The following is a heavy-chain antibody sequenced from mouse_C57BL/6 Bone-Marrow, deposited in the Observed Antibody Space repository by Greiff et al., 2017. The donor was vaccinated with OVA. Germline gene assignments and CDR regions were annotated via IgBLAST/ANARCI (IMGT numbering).Heavy chain of an antibody. CDR3: AREDGNWFAY. D-gene: IGHD2-1*01. V-gene: IGHV1-4*01. Sequence: QVQLQQSGAELARPGASVKMSCKASGYTFTSYTMHWVKQRPGQGLEWIGYINPSSGYTKYNHKFKDKATLTADKSSSKAYMQLSSLTSEDSAVYYCAREDGNWFAYGGQGTLVTVSA. CDR2: INPSSGYT. CDR1: GYTFTSYT. J-gene: IGHJ3*01.